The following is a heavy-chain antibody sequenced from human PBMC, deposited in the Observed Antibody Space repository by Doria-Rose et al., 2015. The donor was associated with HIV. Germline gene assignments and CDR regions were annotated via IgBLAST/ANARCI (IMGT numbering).Heavy chain of an antibody. CDR1: GVSLSSPGMG. CDR2: IFSDDER. Sequence: QITLKESGPVLVKPTETLTLTCTVSGVSLSSPGMGVSWIRQPPGKALEWLASIFSDDERSYKTSLKSRLTISRGTSKSQVVLTMTDVDPVDTATYYCARIKSSRWYHKYYFDFWGQGTLVIVSA. D-gene: IGHD6-13*01. CDR3: ARIKSSRWYHKYYFDF. V-gene: IGHV2-26*01. J-gene: IGHJ4*02.